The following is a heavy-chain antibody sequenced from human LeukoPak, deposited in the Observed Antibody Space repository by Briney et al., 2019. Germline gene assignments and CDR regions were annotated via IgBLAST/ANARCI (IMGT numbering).Heavy chain of an antibody. Sequence: SETLSLTCAVYGGSFSGYYWSWIRQSPGKGLEWIGEINHSGTTNYNPSLKSRVTISVDTSKNQLSLKLRSVTAADTAVYYCARIVVVSAAQYNWFDPWGQGTLVTASS. D-gene: IGHD2-2*01. CDR2: INHSGTT. J-gene: IGHJ5*02. CDR1: GGSFSGYY. V-gene: IGHV4-34*01. CDR3: ARIVVVSAAQYNWFDP.